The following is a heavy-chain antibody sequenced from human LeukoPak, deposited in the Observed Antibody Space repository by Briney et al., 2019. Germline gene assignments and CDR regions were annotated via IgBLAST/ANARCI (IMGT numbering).Heavy chain of an antibody. D-gene: IGHD6-13*01. CDR3: ASARYSSSWYHY. CDR1: GFTFSSYA. J-gene: IGHJ4*02. Sequence: QPGGSLRLSCAASGFTFSSYAMSWVRQAPGKGLEWVSAISGSGGSTYYADSVKGRFTISRDNSKNTLYLQMNSLRAEDTAVYYCASARYSSSWYHYWGQGTLVTVSS. V-gene: IGHV3-23*01. CDR2: ISGSGGST.